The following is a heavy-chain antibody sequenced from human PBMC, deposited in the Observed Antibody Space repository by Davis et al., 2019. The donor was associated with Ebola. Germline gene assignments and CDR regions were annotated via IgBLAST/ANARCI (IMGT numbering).Heavy chain of an antibody. J-gene: IGHJ5*02. Sequence: GESLKISCAASGFTFSDYNMNWVRQAPGKGLEWVSYIGSSGITNYADSVKGRFTISRDNANNSVYLQMNSLLDEDTAVYYCARDSWLTGTGSGFDPWGQGTLVTVSS. CDR1: GFTFSDYN. CDR3: ARDSWLTGTGSGFDP. CDR2: IGSSGIT. V-gene: IGHV3-69-1*01. D-gene: IGHD1-7*01.